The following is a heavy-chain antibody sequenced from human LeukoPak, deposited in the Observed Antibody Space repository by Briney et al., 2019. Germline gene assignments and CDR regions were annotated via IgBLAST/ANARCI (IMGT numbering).Heavy chain of an antibody. D-gene: IGHD4-23*01. J-gene: IGHJ5*02. Sequence: ASVKVSCKASGYTFTSYDINWVRQATGQGLEWMGWMNPNSGNTGYAQKFQGRVSITRNTSISTAYMELSSLRSEDTAVYYCARGHNSYWFDPWGQGTLVTVSS. CDR3: ARGHNSYWFDP. V-gene: IGHV1-8*03. CDR1: GYTFTSYD. CDR2: MNPNSGNT.